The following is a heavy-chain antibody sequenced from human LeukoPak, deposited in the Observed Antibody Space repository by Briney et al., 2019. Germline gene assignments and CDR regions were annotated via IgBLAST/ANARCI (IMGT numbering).Heavy chain of an antibody. J-gene: IGHJ4*02. CDR2: IRSKTHSGTT. D-gene: IGHD5-18*01. V-gene: IGHV3-49*03. Sequence: GGSLRLSCTASGFTFGDYDMSSFRQAPGRGLEWLGFIRSKTHSGTTEYAASVRGRFTISRDDSKSIAYLQMNSLKIEDTAMYYCTRGYSYGFHWGQGTLVTVSS. CDR3: TRGYSYGFH. CDR1: GFTFGDYD.